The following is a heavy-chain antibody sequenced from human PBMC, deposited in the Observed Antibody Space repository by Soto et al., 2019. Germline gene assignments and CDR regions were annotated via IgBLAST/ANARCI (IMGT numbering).Heavy chain of an antibody. CDR2: ISSSSSYI. D-gene: IGHD4-17*01. V-gene: IGHV3-21*01. CDR1: GFTFSSYS. CDR3: ARVPVRLRPDAFDI. J-gene: IGHJ3*02. Sequence: EVQLVESGGGLVKPGGSLRLSCAASGFTFSSYSMNWVRQAPGKGLEWVSSISSSSSYIYYADSVKGRFTISRDNAKNSLYLQMNSLRAEDTAVYYCARVPVRLRPDAFDIWGQGTMVTVSS.